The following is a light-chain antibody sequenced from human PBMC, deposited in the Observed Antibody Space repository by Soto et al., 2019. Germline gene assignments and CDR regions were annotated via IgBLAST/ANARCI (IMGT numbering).Light chain of an antibody. V-gene: IGLV2-14*01. CDR2: EVT. Sequence: QSALTQPASVSGSLGQSITMSCTGTSTDVGGYNFVSWYQRYPDKAPKPLIYEVTNRPSGVSNRFSGSKSGNTASLTISGLQAEDEADYYCSSYTSTGTPVFGTGTKVTVL. CDR1: STDVGGYNF. J-gene: IGLJ1*01. CDR3: SSYTSTGTPV.